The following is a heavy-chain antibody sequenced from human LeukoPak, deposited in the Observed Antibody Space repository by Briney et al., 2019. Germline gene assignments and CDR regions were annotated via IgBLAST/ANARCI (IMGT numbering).Heavy chain of an antibody. V-gene: IGHV1-18*01. Sequence: GASVKVSCKASGYSFTHHGITWVRQAPGQGLEWMGWISGYNGDTSYAQNLQGRVTMTTDTSTSTAYMELRSLRSDDTAVYYCARELPWFDPWGQGTLVTVSS. CDR3: ARELPWFDP. CDR1: GYSFTHHG. J-gene: IGHJ5*02. CDR2: ISGYNGDT.